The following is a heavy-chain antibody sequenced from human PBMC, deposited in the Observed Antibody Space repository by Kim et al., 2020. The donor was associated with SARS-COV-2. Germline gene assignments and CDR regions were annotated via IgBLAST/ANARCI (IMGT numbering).Heavy chain of an antibody. Sequence: SVKVSCKASGGGFSSFSINWLRQAPGQGLEWMGGIIPIVGAPNYAQEFQGRVTITADRSTSTAYMELNTLRYDDTAFYFCARDYSISYSGSPSAFDHWGQGTLVTVSS. CDR1: GGGFSSFS. CDR3: ARDYSISYSGSPSAFDH. V-gene: IGHV1-69*13. J-gene: IGHJ4*02. D-gene: IGHD1-26*01. CDR2: IIPIVGAP.